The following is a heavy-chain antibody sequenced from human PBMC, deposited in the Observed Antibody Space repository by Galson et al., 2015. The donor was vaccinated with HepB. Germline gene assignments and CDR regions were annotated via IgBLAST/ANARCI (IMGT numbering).Heavy chain of an antibody. CDR3: ARSRITMIEVPGPPDY. Sequence: SLRLSCAASGFTFSSYSMNWVRQAPGKGLEWVLSISRSGTYIYYADSVKGRLTISRDNAKNSLYLQMNSLRAEDTAVYYCARSRITMIEVPGPPDYWGQGTLVTVSS. CDR1: GFTFSSYS. CDR2: ISRSGTYI. D-gene: IGHD3-22*01. V-gene: IGHV3-21*01. J-gene: IGHJ4*02.